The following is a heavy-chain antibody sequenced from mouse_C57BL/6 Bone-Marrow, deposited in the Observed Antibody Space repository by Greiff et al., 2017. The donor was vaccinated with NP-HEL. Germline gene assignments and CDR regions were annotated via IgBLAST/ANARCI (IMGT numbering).Heavy chain of an antibody. CDR2: IYPGDGDT. CDR3: ARKEITTVWGYFDY. Sequence: VQLQQSGAELVKPGASVKISCKASGYAFSSYWMNWVKQRPGKGLEWIGQIYPGDGDTNYNGKFKGKATLTADKSSSTAYMQLSSLTSEDSAVYFCARKEITTVWGYFDYWGQGTTLTVSS. V-gene: IGHV1-80*01. D-gene: IGHD1-1*01. CDR1: GYAFSSYW. J-gene: IGHJ2*01.